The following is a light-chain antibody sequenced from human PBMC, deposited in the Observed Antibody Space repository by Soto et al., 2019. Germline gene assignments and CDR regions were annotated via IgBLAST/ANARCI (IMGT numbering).Light chain of an antibody. V-gene: IGLV2-14*01. CDR1: SSDVGGYNY. J-gene: IGLJ2*01. CDR3: SSYTSRSTLMV. Sequence: QSTLTQPASVSGSPGQSITISCTGTSSDVGGYNYVSWYQQHPGKAPKLMIYDVSNRPSGVSNRFSGSKSGNTASLPISGLQAEDEADYYCSSYTSRSTLMVFGGGTKLTVL. CDR2: DVS.